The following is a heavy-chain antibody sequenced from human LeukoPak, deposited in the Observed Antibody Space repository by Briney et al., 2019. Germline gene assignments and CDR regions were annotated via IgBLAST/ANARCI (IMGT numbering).Heavy chain of an antibody. J-gene: IGHJ4*02. CDR1: GFTFSIYA. Sequence: GGSLRLSCAPSGFTFSIYAMIWVRQAPGKGLEWVSAISNSGYGTYYADSVKGRFTISRDNSKNTLYLQMNSLRAEDTAVYYCAKLDSGSYSDYWGQGTLVTVSS. D-gene: IGHD1-26*01. V-gene: IGHV3-23*01. CDR3: AKLDSGSYSDY. CDR2: ISNSGYGT.